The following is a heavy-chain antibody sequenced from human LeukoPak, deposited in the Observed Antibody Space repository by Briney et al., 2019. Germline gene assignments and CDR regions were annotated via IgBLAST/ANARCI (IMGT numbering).Heavy chain of an antibody. J-gene: IGHJ5*02. CDR1: GFTFSSYG. V-gene: IGHV3-33*01. D-gene: IGHD1-26*01. CDR3: AREGGSFRLDH. CDR2: IWYDGSNK. Sequence: GGSLRLSCAAPGFTFSSYGIYWVRQAPGKGLEWVAVIWYDGSNKYYADSVKGRFTISRDNSKSTLYLQMNSLRAEDTAVYYCAREGGSFRLDHWGQGTLVTVSS.